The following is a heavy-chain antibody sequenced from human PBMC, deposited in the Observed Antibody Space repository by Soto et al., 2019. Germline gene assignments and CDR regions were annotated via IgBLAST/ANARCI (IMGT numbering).Heavy chain of an antibody. J-gene: IGHJ4*02. CDR2: IYYSGST. CDR3: ARVNSGSYYVY. V-gene: IGHV4-59*01. CDR1: GGSISRYY. Sequence: SETLSLTCTVSGGSISRYYWSWIRQPPGKGLEWIGYIYYSGSTNYNPSLKSRVTISVDTSKNQFSLKLSSVTAADTAVYYCARVNSGSYYVYWGQGTLVTVSS. D-gene: IGHD1-26*01.